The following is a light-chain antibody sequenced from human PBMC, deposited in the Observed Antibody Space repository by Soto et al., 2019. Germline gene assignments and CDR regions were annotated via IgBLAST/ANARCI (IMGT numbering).Light chain of an antibody. CDR2: GAS. CDR1: QVIGSRY. Sequence: EIVMTQSPGTLSLSPGERATISCRASQVIGSRYLAWYHQKSGQAPRLLIYGASSRATGIPDRFSGSGSGKDFTLTISRLEAEDFGVYYCQQFGSSIPHTFGQGTKLEIK. V-gene: IGKV3-20*01. J-gene: IGKJ2*01. CDR3: QQFGSSIPHT.